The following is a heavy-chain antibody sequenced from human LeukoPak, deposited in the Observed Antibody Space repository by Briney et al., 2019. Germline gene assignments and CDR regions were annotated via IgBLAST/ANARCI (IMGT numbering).Heavy chain of an antibody. CDR2: IRYDGSNK. D-gene: IGHD6-19*01. CDR3: ARESSGSPPHLDY. J-gene: IGHJ4*02. Sequence: PGGSLRLSCAASGFTFSSYGMHWVRQAPGKGLEWVAFIRYDGSNKYYADSVKGRFTISRDNSKNTLYLQMNSLRAEDTAVYYCARESSGSPPHLDYWGQGTLVTVSS. V-gene: IGHV3-30*02. CDR1: GFTFSSYG.